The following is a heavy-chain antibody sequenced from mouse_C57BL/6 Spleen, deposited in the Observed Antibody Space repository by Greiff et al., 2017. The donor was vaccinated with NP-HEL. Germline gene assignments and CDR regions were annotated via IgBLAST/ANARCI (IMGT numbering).Heavy chain of an antibody. CDR3: ARGDYDYPAWFAY. Sequence: EVKLVESGGGLVKPGGSLKLSCAASGFTFSSYAMSWVRQTPEKRLEWVATISDGGSYTYYPDNVKGRFTISRDNAKNNLYLQMSHLKSEDTAMYYCARGDYDYPAWFAYWGQGTLVTVSA. CDR1: GFTFSSYA. V-gene: IGHV5-4*03. J-gene: IGHJ3*01. D-gene: IGHD2-4*01. CDR2: ISDGGSYT.